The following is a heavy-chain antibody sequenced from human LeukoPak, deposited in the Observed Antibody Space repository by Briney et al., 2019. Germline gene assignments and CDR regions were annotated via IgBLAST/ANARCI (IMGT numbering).Heavy chain of an antibody. CDR3: AKETVGYYYYYYGMDV. CDR1: GFTFSSCG. D-gene: IGHD1-26*01. CDR2: ICGSGGST. V-gene: IGHV3-23*01. J-gene: IGHJ6*02. Sequence: PGGSLRLSCAASGFTFSSCGMRWVRQAPGKGLEWVSAICGSGGSTYYADSVKGRFTISRDNSKNTLYLQMNSMRAEDTAVYYCAKETVGYYYYYYGMDVWGQGTTVTVSS.